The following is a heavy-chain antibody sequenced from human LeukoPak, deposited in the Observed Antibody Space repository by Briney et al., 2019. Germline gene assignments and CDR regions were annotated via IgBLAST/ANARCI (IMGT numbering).Heavy chain of an antibody. CDR2: ISGSTDSI. CDR1: GFTFSDYF. J-gene: IGHJ3*02. Sequence: PGGSLRLSCAASGFTFSDYFMNWVRQAPGKGLEWVSSISGSTDSIYYADSVKGRFTISRDNTKNSLYLQMNSLRAEDTAVYYCARDDGGWKEDALDIWGQGTVVTVSS. D-gene: IGHD4-23*01. CDR3: ARDDGGWKEDALDI. V-gene: IGHV3-21*01.